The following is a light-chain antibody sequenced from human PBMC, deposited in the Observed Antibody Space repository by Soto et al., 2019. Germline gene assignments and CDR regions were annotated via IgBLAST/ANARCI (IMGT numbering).Light chain of an antibody. CDR3: QQYYSTPWT. CDR2: WAS. CDR1: QSILYSSNNKNY. Sequence: DIALTQSPDSLAVSLGERATINCKSSQSILYSSNNKNYLAWYQQKPGQPPKLLIYWASTRESGVPDRFSGSGSGTDFTLTINSLQAEDVAVYYCQQYYSTPWTFGQGTKVEIK. J-gene: IGKJ1*01. V-gene: IGKV4-1*01.